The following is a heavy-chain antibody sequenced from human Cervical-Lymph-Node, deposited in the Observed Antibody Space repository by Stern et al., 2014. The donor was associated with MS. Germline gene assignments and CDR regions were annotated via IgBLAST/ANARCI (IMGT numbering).Heavy chain of an antibody. V-gene: IGHV7-4-1*01. J-gene: IGHJ6*02. CDR3: AREIAVAGDYYGMDV. CDR1: GYTFTSYA. CDR2: INTNTGNP. Sequence: VQLVESGSELKKPGASVKVSCKASGYTFTSYAMNWVRQAPGQGLEWMGWINTNTGNPTYAQGFTGRFVFSLDTSVSTAYLQICSLKAEDTAVDYCAREIAVAGDYYGMDVWGQGTTVTVSS. D-gene: IGHD6-19*01.